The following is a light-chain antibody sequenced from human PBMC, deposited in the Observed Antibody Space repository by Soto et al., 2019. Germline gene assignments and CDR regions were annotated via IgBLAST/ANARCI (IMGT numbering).Light chain of an antibody. J-gene: IGKJ2*01. CDR3: QQYGSSPRYT. CDR1: QSVSSSY. Sequence: EIVLTQSPGTLSLSPGERATLSWRASQSVSSSYLARYPQKPGQAPRLLIIGASSRATGIPDRFSGSGSGTDFTLTISRLEPEDFAVYYCQQYGSSPRYTFGQGTKLEIK. CDR2: GAS. V-gene: IGKV3-20*01.